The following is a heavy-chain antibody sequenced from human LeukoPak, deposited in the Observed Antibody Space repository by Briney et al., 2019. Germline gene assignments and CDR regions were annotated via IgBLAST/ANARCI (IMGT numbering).Heavy chain of an antibody. CDR1: GFTFSSYI. V-gene: IGHV3-21*01. D-gene: IGHD3-16*01. CDR3: ARGSVGGGNYFDY. Sequence: GGSLRLSCAASGFTFSSYIMNWVRQAPGKGLEWVSSISSDSSYIYYADSVKGRFTTSRDNAKNSLYLQMNSLRAEDTAVYYCARGSVGGGNYFDYWGQGTLVTVSS. CDR2: ISSDSSYI. J-gene: IGHJ4*02.